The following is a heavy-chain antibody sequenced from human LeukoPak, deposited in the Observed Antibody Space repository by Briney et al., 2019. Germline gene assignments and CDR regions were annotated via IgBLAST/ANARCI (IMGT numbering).Heavy chain of an antibody. D-gene: IGHD6-13*01. Sequence: SVKVSCKASGGTFSSYAISWVRQAPGQGLEWMGGIIPIFGIANYAQKFQGRVTIIADESTSTAYMELSSLRSEDTAVYYCARTAAGTPHYYYYYYMDVWGKGTTVTVSS. CDR1: GGTFSSYA. J-gene: IGHJ6*03. V-gene: IGHV1-69*13. CDR2: IIPIFGIA. CDR3: ARTAAGTPHYYYYYYMDV.